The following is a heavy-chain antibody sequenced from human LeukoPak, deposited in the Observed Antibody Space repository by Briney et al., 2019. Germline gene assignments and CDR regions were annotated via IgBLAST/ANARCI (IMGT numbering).Heavy chain of an antibody. Sequence: PSETLSLTCTVSGGSINSSSYSWGWIRQPPGKGLEWIGTIYYSGSTYYNPSLKSRVTISVDTSQNLFSLKLSSVTAADTAVYYCAKRYYYDNSGYFDSGGQGTLVTVSS. V-gene: IGHV4-39*01. CDR3: AKRYYYDNSGYFDS. CDR1: GGSINSSSYS. J-gene: IGHJ4*02. CDR2: IYYSGST. D-gene: IGHD3-22*01.